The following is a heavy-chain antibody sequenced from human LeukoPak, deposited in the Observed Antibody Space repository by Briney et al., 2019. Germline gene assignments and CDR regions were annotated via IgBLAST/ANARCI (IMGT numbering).Heavy chain of an antibody. J-gene: IGHJ4*02. V-gene: IGHV1-46*01. D-gene: IGHD5-18*01. CDR3: ARGGGYSYGSVDY. CDR2: INPSGGST. CDR1: GYTFTSYY. Sequence: ASVKVSCKASGYTFTSYYMHWVRQAPGQGLEWMGIINPSGGSTSYAQKFQGRVTMTRDTSTSTVYMELSSVTAADTAVYHCARGGGYSYGSVDYWGQGTLVTVSS.